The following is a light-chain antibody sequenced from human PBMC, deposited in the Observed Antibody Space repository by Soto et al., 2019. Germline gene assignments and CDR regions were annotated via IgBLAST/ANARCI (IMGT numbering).Light chain of an antibody. CDR2: EVS. J-gene: IGLJ2*01. CDR1: SSDIGSYHY. Sequence: QPVLTQPASVSRSPGQSIAISCTGTSSDIGSYHYVSWYQHHPGKAPKLIIYEVSNRPSGVSDRFSGSKSGNTASLTISGLQAEDEADYYCSSYASSSTLVFGGGTKLTVL. CDR3: SSYASSSTLV. V-gene: IGLV2-14*01.